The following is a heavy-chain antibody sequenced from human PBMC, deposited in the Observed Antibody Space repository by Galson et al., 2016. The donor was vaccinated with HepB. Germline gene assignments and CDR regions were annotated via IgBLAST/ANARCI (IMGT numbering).Heavy chain of an antibody. D-gene: IGHD4-23*01. CDR3: ARVASGGNPTYLYYHGLDV. CDR1: GFIFSSYW. V-gene: IGHV3-7*01. CDR2: IKQDGSEK. J-gene: IGHJ6*02. Sequence: SLRLSCAASGFIFSSYWMSWVRQAPGKGPEWVANIKQDGSEKYSADGVEGRFTVSRDNAKNSIYLQMTGLTVEDTAVYFCARVASGGNPTYLYYHGLDVWGQGTAVTVSS.